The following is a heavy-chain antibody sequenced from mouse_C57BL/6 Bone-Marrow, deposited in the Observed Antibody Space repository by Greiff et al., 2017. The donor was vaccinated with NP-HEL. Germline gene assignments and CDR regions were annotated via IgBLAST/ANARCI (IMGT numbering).Heavy chain of an antibody. Sequence: VQGVESDAELVKPGASVKISCKVSGYTFTDHTIHWMKQRPEQGLEWIGYIYPRDGSTKYNEKFKGKATLTADKSSSTAYMQLNSLTSEDSAVYFCARDSSGYGAWFAYWGQGTLVTVSA. CDR2: IYPRDGST. J-gene: IGHJ3*01. CDR1: GYTFTDHT. V-gene: IGHV1-78*01. CDR3: ARDSSGYGAWFAY. D-gene: IGHD3-2*02.